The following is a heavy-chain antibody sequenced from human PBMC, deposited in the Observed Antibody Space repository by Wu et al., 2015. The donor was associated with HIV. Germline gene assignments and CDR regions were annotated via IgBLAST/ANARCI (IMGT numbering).Heavy chain of an antibody. Sequence: QVQLVQSGAEVKKPGASVKVSCKASGYTFTGYYMHWVRQAPGQGLEWMGWINPNSGGTNYAQKFQGRVTMTRDTSISTAYMELSSLTSEDTAVYYCARARDSYGSGSYYHFGYWGQGNAGHRLL. V-gene: IGHV1-2*02. CDR2: INPNSGGT. D-gene: IGHD3-10*01. CDR1: GYTFTGYY. CDR3: ARARDSYGSGSYYHFGY. J-gene: IGHJ4*02.